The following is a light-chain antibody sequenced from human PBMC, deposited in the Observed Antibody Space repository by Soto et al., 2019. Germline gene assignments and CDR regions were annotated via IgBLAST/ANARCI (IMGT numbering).Light chain of an antibody. CDR2: WAS. J-gene: IGKJ4*01. Sequence: IVMTQSPDSLSVSLGERATINCKSSQSLLYGSNNKNYLAWFQHKPGQPPKLLLYWASTRESGVPDRFSGSGSGTDFTLTISSLQAEDVAVYYCQQYYSNPELTFGGGTKVDIK. CDR1: QSLLYGSNNKNY. V-gene: IGKV4-1*01. CDR3: QQYYSNPELT.